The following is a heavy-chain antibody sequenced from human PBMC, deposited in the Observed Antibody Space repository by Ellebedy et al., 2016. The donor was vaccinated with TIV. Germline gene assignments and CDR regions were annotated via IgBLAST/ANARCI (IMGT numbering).Heavy chain of an antibody. CDR2: IIPILGIA. Sequence: AASVKVSCKASGGTFSSYAISWVRQAPGQGLEWMGRIIPILGIANYAQKFQGRVTITADKSTSTAYMELSSLRSEDTAVYYCARTWFDVVAARPHWFDPWGQGTLVTVSS. J-gene: IGHJ5*02. V-gene: IGHV1-69*04. D-gene: IGHD6-6*01. CDR3: ARTWFDVVAARPHWFDP. CDR1: GGTFSSYA.